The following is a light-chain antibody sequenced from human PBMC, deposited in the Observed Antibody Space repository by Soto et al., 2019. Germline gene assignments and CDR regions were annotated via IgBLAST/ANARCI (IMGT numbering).Light chain of an antibody. CDR1: QVISSY. CDR2: TAS. CDR3: QQRHSYPIT. Sequence: DIQLTQSPSFLSASVGDRFTITCRASQVISSYLAWYQQKPGKAPNLLIHTASTLHSGVPSRFSGSGSGTEFTLTISSLQPEDFATYYCQQRHSYPITFGQGTRLEI. V-gene: IGKV1-9*01. J-gene: IGKJ5*01.